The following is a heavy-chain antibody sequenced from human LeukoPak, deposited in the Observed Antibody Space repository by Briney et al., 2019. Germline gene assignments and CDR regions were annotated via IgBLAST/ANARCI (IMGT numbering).Heavy chain of an antibody. Sequence: GSLRLSCAASGFTFSSYAMSWVRQAPGKGLEWVSAISGSGGSTYYADSVKGRFTISRDNSKNTLYLQMNSLRAEDTAVYYCAKGVITMVRGVIGRFDYWGQGTLVTVSS. D-gene: IGHD3-10*01. V-gene: IGHV3-23*01. CDR1: GFTFSSYA. J-gene: IGHJ4*02. CDR2: ISGSGGST. CDR3: AKGVITMVRGVIGRFDY.